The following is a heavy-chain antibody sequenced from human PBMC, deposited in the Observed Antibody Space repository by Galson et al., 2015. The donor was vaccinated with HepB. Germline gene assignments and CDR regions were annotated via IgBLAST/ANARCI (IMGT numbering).Heavy chain of an antibody. CDR3: ARVRIAAWWFDT. J-gene: IGHJ5*02. V-gene: IGHV4-30-4*01. CDR1: GGSISSGDYY. D-gene: IGHD6-25*01. CDR2: IYYSGST. Sequence: LSLTCTVSGGSISSGDYYWSWIRQPPGKGLEWIGYIYYSGSTYYNPSLKSRVTISVDTSKNQFSLKLSSVTAADPAVYYCARVRIAAWWFDTWGQGTLVTVSS.